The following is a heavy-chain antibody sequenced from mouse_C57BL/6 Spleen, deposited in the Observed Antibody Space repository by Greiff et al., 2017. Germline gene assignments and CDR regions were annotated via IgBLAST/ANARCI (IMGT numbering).Heavy chain of an antibody. CDR2: IYPGSGST. V-gene: IGHV1-62-2*01. D-gene: IGHD1-1*01. Sequence: VQLQQSGAELVKPGASVKLSCKASGYTFTDYTIHWVKQRPGQGLEWIGWIYPGSGSTKYNEKFKDKATLTADKSSSTVYMELSSLTSEDSAVYFWARDERGVLATPYFDDWGKGTTLTVSS. J-gene: IGHJ2*01. CDR1: GYTFTDYT. CDR3: ARDERGVLATPYFDD.